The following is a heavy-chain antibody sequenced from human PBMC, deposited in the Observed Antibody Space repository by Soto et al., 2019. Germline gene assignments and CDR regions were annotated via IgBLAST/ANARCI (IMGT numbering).Heavy chain of an antibody. J-gene: IGHJ3*01. CDR3: ERGPYDGFDV. CDR2: IYYSGTT. V-gene: IGHV4-59*02. Sequence: NPXEILSLPCTVSGGSVGRNYWSWIRQPPGKGLQWIGYIYYSGTTDYNPSLKSRVTMSVDTSKMQFSLRLTSVTAADTAVYYCERGPYDGFDVSAQGTMVTVSS. CDR1: GGSVGRNY.